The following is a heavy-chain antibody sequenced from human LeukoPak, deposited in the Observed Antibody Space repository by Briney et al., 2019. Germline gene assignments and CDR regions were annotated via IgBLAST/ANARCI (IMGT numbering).Heavy chain of an antibody. D-gene: IGHD3-22*01. J-gene: IGHJ3*02. CDR1: GFTFSSYA. CDR3: ARDQGPYYYDTLAFDI. Sequence: LPGGSLRLSCAASGFTFSSYAMSWVRQAPGKGLEWVSAISGSGGSTYYADSVKGRFTISRDNSKNTLYLQMNSLRAEDTAVYYCARDQGPYYYDTLAFDIWGQGTMVTVSS. V-gene: IGHV3-23*01. CDR2: ISGSGGST.